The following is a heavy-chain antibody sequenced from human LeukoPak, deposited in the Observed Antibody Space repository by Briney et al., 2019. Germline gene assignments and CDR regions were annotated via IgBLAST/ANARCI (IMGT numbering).Heavy chain of an antibody. CDR1: GFAFSNYA. CDR2: ISGGGDST. CDR3: AKDLYISKAYYFAY. V-gene: IGHV3-23*01. D-gene: IGHD6-13*01. J-gene: IGHJ4*02. Sequence: GGSLRLSCVASGFAFSNYAMNWVRQAPGKGLEWVSAISGGGDSTYYADSVKGRFTISRDNSKNTLYLQMNSLRAEDTAVYYCAKDLYISKAYYFAYWGQGTLVAVSS.